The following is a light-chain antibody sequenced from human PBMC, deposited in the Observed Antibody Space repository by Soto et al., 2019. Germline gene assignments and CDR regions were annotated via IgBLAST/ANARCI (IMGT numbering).Light chain of an antibody. CDR2: KAS. Sequence: DIQMTQSPSTLSGSVGDRVTITCRASQTISSWLAWYQQKPGKAPKLLIYKASTLKSGVPSRFSGSASGTESTLTINSLQPDDFATYYCQHYNSYSEAFGQGTKVDIK. CDR3: QHYNSYSEA. J-gene: IGKJ1*01. V-gene: IGKV1-5*03. CDR1: QTISSW.